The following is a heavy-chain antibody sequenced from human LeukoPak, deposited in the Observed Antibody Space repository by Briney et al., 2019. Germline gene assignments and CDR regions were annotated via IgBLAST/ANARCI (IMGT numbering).Heavy chain of an antibody. V-gene: IGHV1-8*02. J-gene: IGHJ4*02. D-gene: IGHD2-2*01. Sequence: ASVKVSCKASGYTFTSYGISWVRQAPGQGLEWMGWMNPNSGSTGYAQKFQGRVTMTRNTSISTAYMELSSLRSEDTAVYYCARGGRYCSSTSCYAIDYWGQGTLVTVSS. CDR1: GYTFTSYG. CDR3: ARGGRYCSSTSCYAIDY. CDR2: MNPNSGST.